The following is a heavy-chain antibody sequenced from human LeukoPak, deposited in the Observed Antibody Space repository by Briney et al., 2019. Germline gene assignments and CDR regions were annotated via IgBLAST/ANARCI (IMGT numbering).Heavy chain of an antibody. J-gene: IGHJ6*02. CDR1: GFTFSSYS. V-gene: IGHV3-21*01. CDR3: AREDYYGSYYYGMDV. D-gene: IGHD3-10*01. CDR2: ISSSSSYI. Sequence: GGSLRLSCAASGFTFSSYSMNWVRQAPGNGLEWVSSISSSSSYIYYADSVKGRFTISRDNAKNSLYLQMNSLRAEDTAVYYCAREDYYGSYYYGMDVWGQGTTVTASS.